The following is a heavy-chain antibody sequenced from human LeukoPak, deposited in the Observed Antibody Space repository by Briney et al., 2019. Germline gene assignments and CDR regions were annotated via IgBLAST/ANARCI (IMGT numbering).Heavy chain of an antibody. CDR3: ATHRKSIWYFDY. CDR2: ISSSGSTI. J-gene: IGHJ4*02. CDR1: GFTFSDYY. V-gene: IGHV3-11*01. D-gene: IGHD1-14*01. Sequence: GGSLRLSCAASGFTFSDYYMSWIRQAPGKGLEWVSYISSSGSTIYYADSVKGRFTISRDNAKNSLYLQMNSLRAEDTAVYYCATHRKSIWYFDYWGQGTLVTVSS.